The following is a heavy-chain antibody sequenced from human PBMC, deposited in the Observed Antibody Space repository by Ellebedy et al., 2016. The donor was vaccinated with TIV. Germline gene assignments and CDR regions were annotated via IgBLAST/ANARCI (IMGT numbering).Heavy chain of an antibody. CDR3: ARSPTPRGAFDI. CDR1: GFTFSSYA. Sequence: GGSLRLXCAASGFTFSSYAMHWVRQAPGKGLEWVAVISYDGSNKYYADSVKGRFTISRDNSKNTLYLQMNSLRAEDTAVYYCARSPTPRGAFDIWGQGTMVTVSS. D-gene: IGHD2-15*01. J-gene: IGHJ3*02. V-gene: IGHV3-30-3*01. CDR2: ISYDGSNK.